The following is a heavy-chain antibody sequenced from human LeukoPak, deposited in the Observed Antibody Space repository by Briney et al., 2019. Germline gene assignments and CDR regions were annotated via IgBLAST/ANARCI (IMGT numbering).Heavy chain of an antibody. CDR3: AESPPTTVTTGPFDY. V-gene: IGHV1-46*01. CDR2: INPSGGST. CDR1: GYTFTSYY. J-gene: IGHJ4*02. Sequence: ASVKVSCKASGYTFTSYYMHWVRQAPGQGLEWMGIINPSGGSTSYAQKFQGRVTMTRDTSTSTVYMELSSLRSEDTAVYYCAESPPTTVTTGPFDYWGQGTLVAVSS. D-gene: IGHD4-11*01.